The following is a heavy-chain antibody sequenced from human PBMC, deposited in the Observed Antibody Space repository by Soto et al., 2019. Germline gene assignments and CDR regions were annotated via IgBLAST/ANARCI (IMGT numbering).Heavy chain of an antibody. J-gene: IGHJ4*02. CDR2: ISAYKGNT. Sequence: QVQLVQYGAEVKKPGASVKVSCKASGYTCTSYGISWVRQAPGQGLEWMGWISAYKGNTKYAQKLQGRVTMTTDTSTSTAYMELRSRRSDDTAVYYGARESTISCHDYWGQGTLVTVSS. CDR1: GYTCTSYG. CDR3: ARESTISCHDY. D-gene: IGHD2-2*01. V-gene: IGHV1-18*01.